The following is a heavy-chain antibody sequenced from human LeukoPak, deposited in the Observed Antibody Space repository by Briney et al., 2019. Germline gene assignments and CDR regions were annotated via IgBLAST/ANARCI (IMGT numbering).Heavy chain of an antibody. J-gene: IGHJ4*02. Sequence: PGGSLRLSCAASGFTFSSYSMNWVRQAPGKGLEWVSYISSSSSTIYYADSVKGRFTISRDNAKNSLYLQMNSLRAEDTAVYYCARGTWRWELLGLYFDYWGQETLVTVSS. V-gene: IGHV3-48*01. CDR2: ISSSSSTI. CDR1: GFTFSSYS. D-gene: IGHD1-26*01. CDR3: ARGTWRWELLGLYFDY.